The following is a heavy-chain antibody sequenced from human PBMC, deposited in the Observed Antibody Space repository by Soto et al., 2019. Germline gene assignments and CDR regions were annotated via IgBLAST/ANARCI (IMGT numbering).Heavy chain of an antibody. D-gene: IGHD6-13*01. CDR1: GYTFTSYY. V-gene: IGHV1-46*01. CDR3: ARSRRIAALDY. J-gene: IGHJ4*02. CDR2: INPSGGST. Sequence: QVQLVQSGAEVKKPGASVKVSCKASGYTFTSYYMHWVRQAPGQGLEWMGIINPSGGSTSYAQKFQGRVTMTRDTSTSTVYMELSSLRSEDTGVYYCARSRRIAALDYWGQGTLVTVSS.